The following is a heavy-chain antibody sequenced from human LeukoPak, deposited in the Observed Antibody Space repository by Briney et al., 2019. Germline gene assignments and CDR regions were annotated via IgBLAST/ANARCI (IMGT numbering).Heavy chain of an antibody. CDR3: AKQFVDI. J-gene: IGHJ5*02. CDR2: ISGSGDDT. D-gene: IGHD5-24*01. CDR1: GFTFTNYA. Sequence: QSGGSLRLSCAASGFTFTNYAMNWVRQAPGKGLEWVSSISGSGDDTSYADSVKGRFTISRDSSRNTPYLQMNSLRAEDTAVYYCAKQFVDIWGQGTLVTVSS. V-gene: IGHV3-23*01.